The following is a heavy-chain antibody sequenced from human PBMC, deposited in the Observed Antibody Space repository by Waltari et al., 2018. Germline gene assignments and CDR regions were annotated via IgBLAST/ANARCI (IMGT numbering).Heavy chain of an antibody. J-gene: IGHJ5*02. V-gene: IGHV4-34*01. CDR2: INHCGSA. CDR1: GGSFSGYY. CDR3: ARGPYDYVWGSYRYTGWFDP. Sequence: QVQLQQWGAGLLQPSETLSLTCAVYGGSFSGYYWRWTRHPPGKGRGWIGEINHCGSANYNPSLKSRVTISVDTSKNQFSLKLSSVTAADTAVYYCARGPYDYVWGSYRYTGWFDPWGQGTLVTVSS. D-gene: IGHD3-16*02.